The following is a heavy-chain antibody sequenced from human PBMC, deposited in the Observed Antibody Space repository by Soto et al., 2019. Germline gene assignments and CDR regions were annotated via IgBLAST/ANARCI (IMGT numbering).Heavy chain of an antibody. CDR1: GFTFSSYS. V-gene: IGHV3-21*01. J-gene: IGHJ6*02. Sequence: PGGSLRLSCAASGFTFSSYSMNWVRQAPGKGLEWVSSISSSSSYIYYADSVKGRFTISRDNAKNSLYLQMNSLRAEDTAVYYCARDGDSGPPGYYYYYYGMDVWGQGTTVTVS. D-gene: IGHD5-12*01. CDR3: ARDGDSGPPGYYYYYYGMDV. CDR2: ISSSSSYI.